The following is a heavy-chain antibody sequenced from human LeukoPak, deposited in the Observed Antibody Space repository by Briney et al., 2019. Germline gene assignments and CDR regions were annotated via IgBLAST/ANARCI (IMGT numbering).Heavy chain of an antibody. D-gene: IGHD3-10*01. V-gene: IGHV3-53*01. CDR2: IYSDRTT. Sequence: GGSLRLSCAASGFIVSSNYMSWVRQAPGKGLEWVSIIYSDRTTLYADSVKGRFTISRDNSKNTLYLQMNSLRAEDTAVYYCTMVRGVYDAFDIWGQGTMVTVSS. CDR1: GFIVSSNY. J-gene: IGHJ3*02. CDR3: TMVRGVYDAFDI.